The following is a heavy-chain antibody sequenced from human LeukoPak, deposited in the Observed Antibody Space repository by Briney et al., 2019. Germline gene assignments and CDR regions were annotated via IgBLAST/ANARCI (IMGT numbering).Heavy chain of an antibody. CDR3: VSDYCDSSGCYSVDY. V-gene: IGHV2-5*04. CDR2: IYWNEDK. CDR1: GFSLSTHGVG. J-gene: IGHJ4*01. Sequence: SGPTLLKPTPTLTLTFTFSGFSLSTHGVGVGWIRQPPGKALEWLALIYWNEDKRYSTSLKSRLTITKDTSKNQVVLTMTNMDPVDTATYYCVSDYCDSSGCYSVDYWGHGAPVTVSS. D-gene: IGHD3-22*01.